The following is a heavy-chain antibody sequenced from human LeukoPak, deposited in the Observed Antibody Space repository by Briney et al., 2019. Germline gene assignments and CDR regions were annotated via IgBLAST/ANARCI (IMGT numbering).Heavy chain of an antibody. CDR3: ARLISRNWFDP. CDR2: ISSSSSYT. CDR1: GFTFSDYY. D-gene: IGHD3-16*01. V-gene: IGHV3-11*06. J-gene: IGHJ5*02. Sequence: TGGSLRLSCAASGFTFSDYYMSWIRQAPGKGLEWVSYISSSSSYTNYADSVKGRFTISRDNAKNSLYLQMNSLRAEDTAVYYCARLISRNWFDPWGQGTLVTVSP.